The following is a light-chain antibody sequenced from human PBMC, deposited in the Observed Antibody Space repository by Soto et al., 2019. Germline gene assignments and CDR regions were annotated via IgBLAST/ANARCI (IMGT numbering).Light chain of an antibody. CDR2: KAS. Sequence: IQMTQSPSPLSASVGDRVTITCRASQTISNWLAWYQQKPGKAPKLLIYKASTLESGVPSRFSGSGSGTEFTLTISSLQPEDFATYYCQQYNSYSQTFGQGTKVDI. J-gene: IGKJ1*01. CDR3: QQYNSYSQT. V-gene: IGKV1-5*03. CDR1: QTISNW.